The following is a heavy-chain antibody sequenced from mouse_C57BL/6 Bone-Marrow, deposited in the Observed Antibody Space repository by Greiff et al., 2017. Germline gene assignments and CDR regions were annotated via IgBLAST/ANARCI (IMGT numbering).Heavy chain of an antibody. D-gene: IGHD1-2*01. Sequence: DVMLVESGGDLVKPGGSLKLSCAASGFTFSSYGMSWVRQTPDKRLEWVATISSGGSYTYYPDSLKGRFTISRDNAKNTLYLQMSSLKSEDTAMYCCARDYYGGYVDVCGTGTTVTVSS. CDR2: ISSGGSYT. CDR1: GFTFSSYG. CDR3: ARDYYGGYVDV. J-gene: IGHJ1*03. V-gene: IGHV5-6*02.